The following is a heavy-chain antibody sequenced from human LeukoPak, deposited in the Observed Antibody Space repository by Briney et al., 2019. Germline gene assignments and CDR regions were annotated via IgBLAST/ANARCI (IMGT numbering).Heavy chain of an antibody. V-gene: IGHV3-30*02. Sequence: GGSLRLSCAASGFTFSSYGMHWVRQAPGKGLEWVAFIRYDGSNKYYADSVKGRFTISRDNSKNTLYLQMNSLRAEDTAVYYCAKELSGGYCSGGSCFFFEANDGYYFDYWGQGTLVTVSS. CDR2: IRYDGSNK. CDR3: AKELSGGYCSGGSCFFFEANDGYYFDY. J-gene: IGHJ4*02. CDR1: GFTFSSYG. D-gene: IGHD2-15*01.